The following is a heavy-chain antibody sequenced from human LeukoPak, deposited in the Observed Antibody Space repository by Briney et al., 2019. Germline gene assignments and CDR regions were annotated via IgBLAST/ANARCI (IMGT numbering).Heavy chain of an antibody. V-gene: IGHV1-18*01. CDR3: ARDQYSYGSSGWFDP. Sequence: ASVKVSCKASGYPFTMYGITWVRQAPGQGLEWMGWISAYNGNTNYAQKLQGRVTMTTDTSTSTAYMELRSLRSDDTAVYYCARDQYSYGSSGWFDPWGQGTLVTVSS. CDR1: GYPFTMYG. J-gene: IGHJ5*02. D-gene: IGHD5-18*01. CDR2: ISAYNGNT.